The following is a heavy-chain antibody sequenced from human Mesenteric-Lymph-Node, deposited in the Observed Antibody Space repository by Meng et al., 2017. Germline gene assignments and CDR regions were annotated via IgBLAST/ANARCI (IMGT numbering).Heavy chain of an antibody. CDR1: GGSISSSNW. CDR2: IYHSGSP. V-gene: IGHV4-4*02. D-gene: IGHD1-26*01. Sequence: SETLSLTCAVSGGSISSSNWWSWVRQPPGKGLEWIGEIYHSGSPYSNPSLRSRVTISIDSSRSQFSLRLTSVTAADTAFYYCAREDSSGTYYLPTYFDYWGPGMLVTVSS. CDR3: AREDSSGTYYLPTYFDY. J-gene: IGHJ4*02.